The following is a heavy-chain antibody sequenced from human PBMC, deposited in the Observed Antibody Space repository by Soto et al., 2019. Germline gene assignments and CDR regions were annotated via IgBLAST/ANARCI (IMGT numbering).Heavy chain of an antibody. J-gene: IGHJ4*02. CDR2: IYYNGNT. CDR1: GGSISNHY. D-gene: IGHD7-27*01. Sequence: QVQLRESGPGLVKPSETLSLTCTVSGGSISNHYWSWIRQPPGKGLEWIGYIYYNGNTNYNPSLKSRATMSVDTSKNQISLTLSSVTAADTAVYYCARANWYSEYWGQGTLVTVSS. CDR3: ARANWYSEY. V-gene: IGHV4-59*11.